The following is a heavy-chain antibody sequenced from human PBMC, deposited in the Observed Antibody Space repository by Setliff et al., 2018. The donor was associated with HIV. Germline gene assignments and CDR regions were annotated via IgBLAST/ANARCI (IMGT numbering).Heavy chain of an antibody. D-gene: IGHD3-3*01. CDR2: MHPNSGAT. CDR1: GYTFTASY. CDR3: ATSTSRFFWNGFYQGGFGSRNSHSFEN. V-gene: IGHV1-2*02. Sequence: ASVKVSCKTSGYTFTASYLHWVRQAPGQGLQWMGWMHPNSGATKYAQKFRDRVTLTGDTSISTASMELSSLKSDDTARYYCATSTSRFFWNGFYQGGFGSRNSHSFENWGQGTLVTVSS. J-gene: IGHJ4*02.